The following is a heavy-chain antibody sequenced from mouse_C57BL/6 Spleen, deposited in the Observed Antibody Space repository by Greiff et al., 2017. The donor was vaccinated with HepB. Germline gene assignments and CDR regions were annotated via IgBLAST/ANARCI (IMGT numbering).Heavy chain of an antibody. Sequence: LEESGAELVKPGASVKMSCKASGYTFTTYPIEWMKQNHGKSLEWIGNFHPYNDDTKYNEKFKGKATLTVEKSSSTVYLELSRLTSDDSAVYYCARRGGLRSYWYFDVWGTGTTVTVSS. J-gene: IGHJ1*03. D-gene: IGHD2-4*01. CDR1: GYTFTTYP. V-gene: IGHV1-47*01. CDR3: ARRGGLRSYWYFDV. CDR2: FHPYNDDT.